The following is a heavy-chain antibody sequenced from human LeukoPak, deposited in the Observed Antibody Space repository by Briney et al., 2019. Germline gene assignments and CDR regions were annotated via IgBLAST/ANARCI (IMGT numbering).Heavy chain of an antibody. CDR3: ARGMIRGVMDDY. Sequence: PGGSLTLSCAASGFGFNNYWMSWVRPAPGKGLEWVANINQAGSDKYYLDSVKGRFTISRDNAKNSLYLQMNSLRAEDTAVYYCARGMIRGVMDDYWGQGTLVTVSS. V-gene: IGHV3-7*05. D-gene: IGHD3-10*01. J-gene: IGHJ4*02. CDR1: GFGFNNYW. CDR2: INQAGSDK.